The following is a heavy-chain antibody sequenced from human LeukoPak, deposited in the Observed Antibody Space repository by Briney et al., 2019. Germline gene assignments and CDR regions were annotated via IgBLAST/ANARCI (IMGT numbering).Heavy chain of an antibody. Sequence: PSETLSLTCTASGGSISSYYWSWIRQPPGKGLEWIAYISDIGSINYNPSLKSRVTISLDTSKNHFSLKLSSVTAADTAVYYCARRYCSSTSCHEDAFDIWGQGTMVTVSS. CDR2: ISDIGSI. J-gene: IGHJ3*02. D-gene: IGHD2-2*01. V-gene: IGHV4-59*08. CDR1: GGSISSYY. CDR3: ARRYCSSTSCHEDAFDI.